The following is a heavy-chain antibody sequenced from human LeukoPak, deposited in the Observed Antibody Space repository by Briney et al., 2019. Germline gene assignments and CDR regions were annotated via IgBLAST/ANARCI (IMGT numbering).Heavy chain of an antibody. CDR1: GFTFSSYS. Sequence: GGSLRLSCAASGFTFSSYSMNWVRQAPGKGLEWVSSISSSSSYIYYADSVKGRFTISRDNSKNTLYLQMNSLRAEDTAVYYCARVSFPDSSGYYYFRGWFDPWGQGTLVTVSS. J-gene: IGHJ5*02. CDR3: ARVSFPDSSGYYYFRGWFDP. D-gene: IGHD3-22*01. CDR2: ISSSSSYI. V-gene: IGHV3-21*04.